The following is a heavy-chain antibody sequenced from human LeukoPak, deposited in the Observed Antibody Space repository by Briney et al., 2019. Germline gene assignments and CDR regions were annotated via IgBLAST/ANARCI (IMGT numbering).Heavy chain of an antibody. Sequence: PGGSLRLSCAASGFTFTGYAMSWVRQAPGKGLEWVSTIVGSGGSTYYADSVKGRFTISRDNSKNTLYLQMNSLRAEDTAVYYYAKGDYYGSVSTAFDIWGQGTMVTVSS. J-gene: IGHJ3*02. CDR3: AKGDYYGSVSTAFDI. V-gene: IGHV3-23*01. CDR2: IVGSGGST. D-gene: IGHD3-10*01. CDR1: GFTFTGYA.